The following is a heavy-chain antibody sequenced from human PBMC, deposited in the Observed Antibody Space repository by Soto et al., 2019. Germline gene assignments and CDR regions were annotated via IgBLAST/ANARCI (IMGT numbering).Heavy chain of an antibody. D-gene: IGHD6-13*01. V-gene: IGHV4-4*07. CDR3: ARSSHKESWFDP. Sequence: PSETLSLTCTVSNGSISNFYWNWIRQSAGKGLEWIGRIHGSGSATYNPSLRSRVTMSVDTSKNQFSLKVNSVIGADTAVSYCARSSHKESWFDPWGQGTLVTVSS. CDR2: IHGSGSA. CDR1: NGSISNFY. J-gene: IGHJ5*02.